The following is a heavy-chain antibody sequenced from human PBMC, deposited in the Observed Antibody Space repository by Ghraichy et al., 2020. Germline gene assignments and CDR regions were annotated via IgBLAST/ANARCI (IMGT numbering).Heavy chain of an antibody. Sequence: GESLNISCAASGFTFSSYAMDWVRQAPGKGLEWLSYITSSGTTIYYADSVKGRFTISRDNAKNSLYLQMSSLRDEDTAVYYCAREGGNYCSGGSCSRDFDYWGQGTLGTVSS. CDR2: ITSSGTTI. D-gene: IGHD2-15*01. CDR1: GFTFSSYA. CDR3: AREGGNYCSGGSCSRDFDY. J-gene: IGHJ4*02. V-gene: IGHV3-48*02.